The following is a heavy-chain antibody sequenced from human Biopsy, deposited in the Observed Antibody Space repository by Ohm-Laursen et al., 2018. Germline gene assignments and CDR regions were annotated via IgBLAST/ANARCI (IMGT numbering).Heavy chain of an antibody. V-gene: IGHV3-11*01. D-gene: IGHD4-23*01. J-gene: IGHJ6*02. Sequence: SLRLSCAASGFSFSDYHMRWFRPAPGRGLEWVSYISGGGTIYYGDSMKGRVTISRDNAKNSLYLQMHSLRAEDTAVYYCARDTRWSPYSMDVWGQGTTVTVSS. CDR1: GFSFSDYH. CDR3: ARDTRWSPYSMDV. CDR2: ISGGGTI.